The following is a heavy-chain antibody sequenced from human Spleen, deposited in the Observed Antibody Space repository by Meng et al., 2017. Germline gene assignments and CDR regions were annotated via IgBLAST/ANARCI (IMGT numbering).Heavy chain of an antibody. CDR2: IDYSGDT. CDR1: GASLSDDHYN. Sequence: SETLSLTCTVSGASLSDDHYNWDWIRQSPGTGLEWIGSIDYSGDTDYSPSLRSGVVISRDTSKGQFSLKLTSLTVANTALYFCARRGAYGDYKYWRQGTMVTVSS. V-gene: IGHV4-39*07. CDR3: ARRGAYGDYKY. D-gene: IGHD4-17*01. J-gene: IGHJ4*02.